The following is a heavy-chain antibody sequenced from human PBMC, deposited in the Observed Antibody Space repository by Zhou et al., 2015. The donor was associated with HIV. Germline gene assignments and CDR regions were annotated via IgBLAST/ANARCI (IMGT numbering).Heavy chain of an antibody. D-gene: IGHD2-2*01. Sequence: QVQLVQSGAEVKKPGSSVKVSCKASGGTFSSYAISWVRQAPGQGLEWMGGIIPIFGTANYAQKFQGRVTITADESTSTAYMELSSLRSEDTAVYYCARDVFERHIVVVPAAMDYYYYYYMDVWGKGTTVTVSS. CDR2: IIPIFGTA. CDR3: ARDVFERHIVVVPAAMDYYYYYYMDV. J-gene: IGHJ6*03. V-gene: IGHV1-69*01. CDR1: GGTFSSYA.